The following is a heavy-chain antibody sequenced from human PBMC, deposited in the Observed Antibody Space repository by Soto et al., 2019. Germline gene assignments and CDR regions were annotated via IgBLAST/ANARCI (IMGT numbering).Heavy chain of an antibody. CDR2: VIPILGAS. D-gene: IGHD3-10*01. CDR3: ARSRGSYYTNFDS. CDR1: ADTFTGYT. Sequence: ASVKVSCKASADTFTGYTVTWVRQAPGQGLEWVGRVIPILGASNFAQKFQGRVTISADKSADTAYMVLTGPTSEDTAVYYCARSRGSYYTNFDSWGQGTQVTVSS. V-gene: IGHV1-69*08. J-gene: IGHJ4*02.